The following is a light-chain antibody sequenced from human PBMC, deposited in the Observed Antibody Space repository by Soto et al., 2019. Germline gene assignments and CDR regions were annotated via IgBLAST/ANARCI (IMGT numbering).Light chain of an antibody. CDR3: QQSYSTVT. CDR2: AAS. CDR1: QSISSY. J-gene: IGKJ4*01. Sequence: DIQMTQSPSSLSASVGDRVIVTCRASQSISSYLNWYQQKPGKAPKLLIYAASSLQSGVPSRFSGSGSGTDFTLTISSLQPEDFATYYCQQSYSTVTFGGGTKWIS. V-gene: IGKV1-39*01.